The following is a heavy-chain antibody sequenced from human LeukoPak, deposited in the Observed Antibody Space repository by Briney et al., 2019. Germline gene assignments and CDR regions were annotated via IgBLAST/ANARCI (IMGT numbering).Heavy chain of an antibody. J-gene: IGHJ4*02. CDR3: ARDPYDSSWGLCYFDY. CDR1: GLTFSSYG. D-gene: IGHD3-22*01. V-gene: IGHV3-33*01. CDR2: IWYDGSNK. Sequence: GGSLRLSCAASGLTFSSYGMHWVRQAPGKGLEWVAVIWYDGSNKYYTDSVKGRFTISRDNSKNTLYLQMNSLRAEDTAVYYCARDPYDSSWGLCYFDYWGQGNLVTVSS.